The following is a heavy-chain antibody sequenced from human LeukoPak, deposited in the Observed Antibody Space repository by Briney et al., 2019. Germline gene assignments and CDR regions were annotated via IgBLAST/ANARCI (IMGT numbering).Heavy chain of an antibody. V-gene: IGHV3-30*02. CDR3: AKDRSRVRAFDY. Sequence: GGSLRLSCAASGFTFSSYGMHWVRQAPGKGLEWVAFIRYDGSNKYYADSVKGRFTISRDNSKNTLYLQMNSLRAEDTAVYYCAKDRSRVRAFDYWGQGTLVTVSS. CDR1: GFTFSSYG. J-gene: IGHJ4*02. CDR2: IRYDGSNK.